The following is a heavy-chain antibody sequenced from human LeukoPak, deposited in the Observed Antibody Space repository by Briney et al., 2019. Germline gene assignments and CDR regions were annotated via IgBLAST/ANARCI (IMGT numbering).Heavy chain of an antibody. CDR3: ARDPLAYDFWSGYSAPRYGMDV. J-gene: IGHJ6*02. CDR1: GYTFTSYG. V-gene: IGHV1-18*01. D-gene: IGHD3-3*01. CDR2: ISAYNGNT. Sequence: ASVKVSCKASGYTFTSYGISWVRQAPGQGLEWMGWISAYNGNTNYAQKLQGRVTMTRDTSTSTVYMELSSLRSEDTAVYYCARDPLAYDFWSGYSAPRYGMDVWGQGTTVTVSS.